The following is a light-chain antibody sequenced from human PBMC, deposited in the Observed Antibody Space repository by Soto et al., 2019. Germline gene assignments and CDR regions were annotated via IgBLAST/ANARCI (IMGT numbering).Light chain of an antibody. CDR2: EVS. CDR1: SSDVGSYNL. CDR3: CSYAGSSTYV. V-gene: IGLV2-23*02. J-gene: IGLJ1*01. Sequence: QSALTHPASVSGSPGQSITISCTGTSSDVGSYNLVSWYQQHPGKAPKLMIYEVSKRPSGVSNRFSGSKSGNTASLTISGLQAEDEADYYCCSYAGSSTYVFGPGTKVTVL.